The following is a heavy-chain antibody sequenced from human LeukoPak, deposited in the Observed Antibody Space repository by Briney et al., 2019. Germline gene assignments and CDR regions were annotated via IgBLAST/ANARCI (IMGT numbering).Heavy chain of an antibody. CDR2: ISYDGSNK. CDR3: ARGPELEPYYYGMDV. V-gene: IGHV3-30*03. J-gene: IGHJ6*02. Sequence: GGSLRLSCAASGFTFSSYGVHWVRQAPGKGLERVAVISYDGSNKYYADSVKGRFTISRDNSKNTLYLQMNSLRAEDTAVYYCARGPELEPYYYGMDVWGQGTTVTVSS. CDR1: GFTFSSYG. D-gene: IGHD1-1*01.